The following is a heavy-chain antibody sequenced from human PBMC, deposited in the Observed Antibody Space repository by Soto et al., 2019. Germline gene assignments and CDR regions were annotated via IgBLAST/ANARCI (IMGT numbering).Heavy chain of an antibody. CDR2: INAGNGNT. Sequence: QVQLVQSGAEAKNPRASVQVSCKASGYTCTSYAMHWVRQAPGQRLGWMGWINAGNGNTKYSQKFQGRVTITRDTSAPTAYMELSSLRFEDTVVYYCARAWVVVTAPDYWGQGTLVTVSS. CDR3: ARAWVVVTAPDY. J-gene: IGHJ4*02. V-gene: IGHV1-3*01. CDR1: GYTCTSYA. D-gene: IGHD2-21*02.